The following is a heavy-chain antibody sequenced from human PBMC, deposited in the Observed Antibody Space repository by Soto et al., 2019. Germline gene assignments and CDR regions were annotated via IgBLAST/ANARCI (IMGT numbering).Heavy chain of an antibody. D-gene: IGHD6-13*01. Sequence: ASVKVSCKASGYTFTSYAMHWVRQAPGQRLEWMGWINAGNGNTKYSQKFQGRVTITRDTSASTAYMELSSLRSEDTAVYYCARDYSCSWDGGVGRYWGQGTLVTVSS. CDR1: GYTFTSYA. CDR2: INAGNGNT. J-gene: IGHJ4*02. CDR3: ARDYSCSWDGGVGRY. V-gene: IGHV1-3*01.